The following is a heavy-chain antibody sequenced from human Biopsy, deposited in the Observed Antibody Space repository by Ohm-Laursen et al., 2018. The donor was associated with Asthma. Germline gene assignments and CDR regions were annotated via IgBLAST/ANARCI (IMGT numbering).Heavy chain of an antibody. CDR1: GGSFSNFA. J-gene: IGHJ4*02. V-gene: IGHV1-69*04. CDR2: ILTKFDIT. CDR3: ARSYDTDSYPVLVLDY. Sequence: GASVKVSCKASGGSFSNFAFSWVRRAPGHGLEWMGTILTKFDITSYAEKFQGRVTITADKSTSTTYMELSRLRSEETAVYYCARSYDTDSYPVLVLDYWGQGTLVTVSS. D-gene: IGHD3-22*01.